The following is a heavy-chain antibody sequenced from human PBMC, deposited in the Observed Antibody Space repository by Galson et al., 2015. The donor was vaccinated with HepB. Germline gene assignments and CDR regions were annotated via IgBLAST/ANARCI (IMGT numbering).Heavy chain of an antibody. CDR2: ISPDGVGS. CDR1: GFTFSSFS. CDR3: ARDQDGRPNYFYYGMDV. Sequence: SLRLSCAASGFTFSSFSMHWVRQAPGKGLEYVSTISPDGVGSYYTNSVKGRFTVSRDNSKNTLYLQMNSLRAEDTAVYYCARDQDGRPNYFYYGMDVWGQGTTLTVSS. J-gene: IGHJ6*02. V-gene: IGHV3-64*01.